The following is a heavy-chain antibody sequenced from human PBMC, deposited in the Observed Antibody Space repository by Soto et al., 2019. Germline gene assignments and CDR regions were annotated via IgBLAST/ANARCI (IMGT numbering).Heavy chain of an antibody. CDR1: GGTFSSYA. Sequence: QVQLVQSGAEVKKPGSSVKVSCKASGGTFSSYAISWVRQAPGQWLEWMGGIIPIVGTANYAQKFQGRVTITADESTSTAYSELRCLSTEDTAGYYCARDLFMEMGTAPTEDYWGQGTLVTVSS. V-gene: IGHV1-69*12. CDR2: IIPIVGTA. D-gene: IGHD5-18*01. J-gene: IGHJ4*02. CDR3: ARDLFMEMGTAPTEDY.